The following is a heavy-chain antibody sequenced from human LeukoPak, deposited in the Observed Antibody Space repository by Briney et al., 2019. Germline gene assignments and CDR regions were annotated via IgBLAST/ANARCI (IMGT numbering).Heavy chain of an antibody. V-gene: IGHV3-21*01. D-gene: IGHD3-9*01. CDR3: ARADTSDILTGYSDY. J-gene: IGHJ4*02. CDR1: GFTFNSYS. Sequence: PGGSLRLSCTASGFTFNSYSMNWVRQAPGKGLEWVSSTSSSSSYIYYADSVKGRFTICRDNAKKSLYLQMNRLRAEDTAVYFCARADTSDILTGYSDYWGQGTLVTVSS. CDR2: TSSSSSYI.